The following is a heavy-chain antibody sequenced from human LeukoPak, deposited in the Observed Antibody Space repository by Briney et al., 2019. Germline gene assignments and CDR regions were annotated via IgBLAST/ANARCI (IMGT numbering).Heavy chain of an antibody. D-gene: IGHD6-19*01. V-gene: IGHV1-46*01. CDR3: AKDRPAYSSGWYESDAFDI. CDR2: INPAGGST. J-gene: IGHJ3*02. Sequence: ASVKVSCKASGYTFTSYYIHWVRQAPGQGLEWMGIINPAGGSTTYAQKFQGSRLTLTRDTSTSTVYMELSSLRSEDTAVYYCAKDRPAYSSGWYESDAFDIWGQGTMVTVSS. CDR1: GYTFTSYY.